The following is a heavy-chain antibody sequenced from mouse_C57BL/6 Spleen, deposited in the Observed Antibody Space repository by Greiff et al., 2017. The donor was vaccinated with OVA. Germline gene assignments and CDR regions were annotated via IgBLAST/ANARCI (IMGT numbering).Heavy chain of an antibody. D-gene: IGHD1-1*01. CDR1: GFTFSDYG. CDR2: ISSGSSTI. CDR3: ARWGTTVVAPYWYFDV. V-gene: IGHV5-17*01. Sequence: EVTLMESGGGLVKPGGSLKLSCAASGFTFSDYGMHWVRQAPEKGLEWVAYISSGSSTIYYADTVEGRFTISRDNAKNTLFLQMTSRRSEDTAMYYCARWGTTVVAPYWYFDVWGTGTTVTVSS. J-gene: IGHJ1*03.